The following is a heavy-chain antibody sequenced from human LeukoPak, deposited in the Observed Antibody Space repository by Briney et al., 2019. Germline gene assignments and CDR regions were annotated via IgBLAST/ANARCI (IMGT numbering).Heavy chain of an antibody. CDR3: ARDVGFSGCDYKFDP. CDR1: GDSIGPYS. CDR2: TYYTGNT. D-gene: IGHD5-12*01. V-gene: IGHV4-59*01. Sequence: SETLSLTCTVSGDSIGPYSWNWIRQPPGKGLEWIGYTYYTGNTNYNPSLKRRVTISVDTSKNQFSLRLTSVTAADTAVYFCARDVGFSGCDYKFDPWGQGTLVTVSS. J-gene: IGHJ5*02.